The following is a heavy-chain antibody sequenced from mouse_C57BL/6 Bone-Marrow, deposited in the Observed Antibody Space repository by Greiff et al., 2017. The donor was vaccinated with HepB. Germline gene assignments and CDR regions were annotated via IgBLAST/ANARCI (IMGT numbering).Heavy chain of an antibody. CDR2: IHPNSGST. D-gene: IGHD2-2*01. V-gene: IGHV1-64*01. CDR1: GYTFTSYW. CDR3: ARAMVTHYYAMDY. J-gene: IGHJ4*01. Sequence: VQLQQPGAELVKPGASVKLSCKASGYTFTSYWMHWVKQRPGQRLEWIGMIHPNSGSTNYNEKFKSKATLTVDKSSSTAYMQLSSLTSEDSAVYYCARAMVTHYYAMDYWGQGTSVTVSS.